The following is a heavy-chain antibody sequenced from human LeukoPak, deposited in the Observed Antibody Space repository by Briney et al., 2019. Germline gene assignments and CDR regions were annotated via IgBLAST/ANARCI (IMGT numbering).Heavy chain of an antibody. V-gene: IGHV3-66*01. CDR3: ARGGGIYSGSYWVDY. D-gene: IGHD1-26*01. J-gene: IGHJ4*02. CDR1: GFTVSSNY. Sequence: GGSLRLSCAASGFTVSSNYMSWVRQAPGKGLEWVSVIYSGGSTYYADSVKGRFTISRDNSKNTLYLQMNSLRAEDTAVYYCARGGGIYSGSYWVDYWGQGTLVTVSP. CDR2: IYSGGST.